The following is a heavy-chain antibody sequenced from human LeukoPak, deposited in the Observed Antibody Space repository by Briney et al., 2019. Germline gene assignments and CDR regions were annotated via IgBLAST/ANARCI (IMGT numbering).Heavy chain of an antibody. J-gene: IGHJ4*02. D-gene: IGHD1-26*01. CDR1: GYTFTSYG. CDR3: ARGKGLTIVSDY. CDR2: ISAYNGNT. V-gene: IGHV1-18*01. Sequence: ASVKVSCKASGYTFTSYGISWVRQAPGQGLEWMGWISAYNGNTNYAQKFQGRVTMTRDTSISTAYMELSRLRSDDTAVYYCARGKGLTIVSDYWGQGTLVTVSS.